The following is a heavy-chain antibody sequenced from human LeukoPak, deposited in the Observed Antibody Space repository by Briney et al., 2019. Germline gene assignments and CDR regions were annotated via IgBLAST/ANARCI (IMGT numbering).Heavy chain of an antibody. CDR1: GGSISSSSYY. J-gene: IGHJ4*02. CDR2: IYYSGST. D-gene: IGHD5-24*01. V-gene: IGHV4-39*07. CDR3: ARGRYNSALDY. Sequence: SETLSLTCTVSGGSISSSSYYWGWIRQPPGKGLEWIGSIYYSGSTYYNPSLKSRVTISVDTSKNQFSLKLSSVTAADTAVYYCARGRYNSALDYWGQGTLVTVSS.